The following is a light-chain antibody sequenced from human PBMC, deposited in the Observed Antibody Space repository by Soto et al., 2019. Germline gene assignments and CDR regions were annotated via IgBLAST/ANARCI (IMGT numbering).Light chain of an antibody. V-gene: IGKV3-20*01. CDR1: QSLSSSY. Sequence: EVVLTQSPGTLSLSPWERATLSCRASQSLSSSYLAWYQHKPGQAPRLLIYGASIRATGIPDRFSGSGSGTDFTLTISRLEPEDFAVYYCQQYGKTFGQGTKVDIK. CDR3: QQYGKT. CDR2: GAS. J-gene: IGKJ1*01.